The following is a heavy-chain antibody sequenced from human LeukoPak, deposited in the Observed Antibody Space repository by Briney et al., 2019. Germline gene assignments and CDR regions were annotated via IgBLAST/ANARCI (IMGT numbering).Heavy chain of an antibody. V-gene: IGHV3-53*01. J-gene: IGHJ4*02. Sequence: PGGSLRLSCAASGFTVSSNYMSWVRQAPGKGLEWVSGIYSGGSTYYADSVKGRFTISRDNSRNTLYLQMDSLRAEDTAVYYCARDVVGATTRDYWGQGTLVTVSS. CDR2: IYSGGST. CDR1: GFTVSSNY. CDR3: ARDVVGATTRDY. D-gene: IGHD1-26*01.